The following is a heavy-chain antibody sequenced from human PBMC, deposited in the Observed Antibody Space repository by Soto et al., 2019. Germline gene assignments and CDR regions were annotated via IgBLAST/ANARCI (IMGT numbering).Heavy chain of an antibody. Sequence: QIQVVQSEVEVKRPGASVRISCNASGYTLDSHAVTWMRQAPGQGLEWMGWIGALLYNDATNHARKFQGRLTMARDTSPNTVYMDLGSLRSDDTAVYYCARGTTEAGGWYFDLWGRGTLVVVSS. CDR2: IGALLYNDAT. D-gene: IGHD4-17*01. V-gene: IGHV1-18*01. CDR3: ARGTTEAGGWYFDL. CDR1: GYTLDSHA. J-gene: IGHJ2*01.